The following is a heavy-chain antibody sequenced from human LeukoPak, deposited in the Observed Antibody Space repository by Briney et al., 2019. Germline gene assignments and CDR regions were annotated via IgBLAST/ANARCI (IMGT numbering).Heavy chain of an antibody. CDR2: FYYNGGT. D-gene: IGHD4-17*01. CDR1: GGSISSDY. Sequence: SSETLSVTCTVSGGSISSDYRSWIRQSPGTGLEWIGYFYYNGGTSYNPSFKSRLTVSVSTSKNQFSLKLTSVTAADTAVYFCARGTVTTNYFDLWGRGALGTGSS. J-gene: IGHJ2*01. CDR3: ARGTVTTNYFDL. V-gene: IGHV4-59*08.